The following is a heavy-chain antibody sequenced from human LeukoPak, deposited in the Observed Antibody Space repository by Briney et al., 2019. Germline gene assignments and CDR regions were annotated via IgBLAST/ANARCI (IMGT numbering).Heavy chain of an antibody. J-gene: IGHJ4*02. D-gene: IGHD1-20*01. CDR1: GGSITSSSYY. V-gene: IGHV4-39*01. CDR2: LYYSGSA. CDR3: ARLNWSHKAD. Sequence: SETLSLTCTVSGGSITSSSYYWAWIRQPPGKGLEWIGSLYYSGSAYFTPSLKSRVTISVDTSKNQFSLKLSSVTAADTAVYYCARLNWSHKADWGQGTLVTVSS.